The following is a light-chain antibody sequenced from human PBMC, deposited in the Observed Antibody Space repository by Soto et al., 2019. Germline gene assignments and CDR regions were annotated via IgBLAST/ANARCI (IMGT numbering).Light chain of an antibody. CDR1: SSNIGSNY. J-gene: IGLJ1*01. CDR2: RNN. Sequence: VLTQPPSASGTPGQRVTISCSGSSSNIGSNYVYWYQQLPGTAPKLLIYRNNQRPSGVPDRFSGSKSGTSASLAISGLRSEDEADYYCAAWDDSLSGNYVFGTGTKSPS. CDR3: AAWDDSLSGNYV. V-gene: IGLV1-47*01.